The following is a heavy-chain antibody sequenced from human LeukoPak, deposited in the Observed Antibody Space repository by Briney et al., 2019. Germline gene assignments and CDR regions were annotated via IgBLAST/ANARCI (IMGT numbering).Heavy chain of an antibody. CDR2: INPQSGGT. Sequence: GASVMVSCKTSGYSFTDYYMHWVRQAPRQGLEWMGWINPQSGGTSSAQKFQGRVTMTRDTSITTVYMEVSWLTSDDTAIYYCARADRLDGGPYLIGPWGQGTLVTVSS. CDR3: ARADRLDGGPYLIGP. V-gene: IGHV1-2*02. D-gene: IGHD2-21*01. J-gene: IGHJ5*02. CDR1: GYSFTDYY.